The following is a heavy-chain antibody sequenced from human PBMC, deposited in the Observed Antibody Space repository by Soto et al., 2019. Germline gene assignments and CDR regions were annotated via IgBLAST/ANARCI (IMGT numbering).Heavy chain of an antibody. J-gene: IGHJ4*02. CDR3: AKDDGLWYLDY. Sequence: QVQVVESGGGVVQPGRSLRLSCATSGFTFSSYGMHWVRQAPGKGLEWVAVMSYDGSNTYYGESVKGRFTISRDNSQNTLYLQMNSLRLEDTAVYYCAKDDGLWYLDYWGQGILLTVSS. CDR1: GFTFSSYG. D-gene: IGHD5-18*01. V-gene: IGHV3-30*18. CDR2: MSYDGSNT.